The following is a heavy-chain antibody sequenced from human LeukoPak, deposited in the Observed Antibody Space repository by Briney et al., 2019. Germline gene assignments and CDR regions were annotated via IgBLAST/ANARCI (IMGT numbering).Heavy chain of an antibody. Sequence: KPSETLSLTCTVSGGSISSSSYYWGWIRQPPGKGLEWIGSIYYSGSTYYNPSLKSRLTISVDTSKNQFSLKLSSVTAADTAVYYCARPYGDYPPHWYFDLWGRGTLVTVSS. V-gene: IGHV4-39*01. CDR1: GGSISSSSYY. J-gene: IGHJ2*01. CDR2: IYYSGST. CDR3: ARPYGDYPPHWYFDL. D-gene: IGHD4-17*01.